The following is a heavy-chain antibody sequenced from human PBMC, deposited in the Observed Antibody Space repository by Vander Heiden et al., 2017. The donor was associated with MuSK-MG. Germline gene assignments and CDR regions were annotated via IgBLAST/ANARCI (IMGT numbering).Heavy chain of an antibody. J-gene: IGHJ1*01. D-gene: IGHD2-15*01. Sequence: QVQLVQSGSELKKPGASVKVSCKASGYTFTDFALNWVRQAPGQGFEWMGWINTNTGNPTYAQGFTGRFVFSLDTSVSTAYLQINRLKAEDTAVYYCARTTTTQKVVAFHHWGQGTLVTVS. CDR1: GYTFTDFA. CDR2: INTNTGNP. V-gene: IGHV7-4-1*02. CDR3: ARTTTTQKVVAFHH.